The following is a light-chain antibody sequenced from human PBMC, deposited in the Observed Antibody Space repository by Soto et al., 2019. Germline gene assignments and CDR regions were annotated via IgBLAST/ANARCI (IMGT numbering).Light chain of an antibody. V-gene: IGKV4-1*01. Sequence: DILLTHSPDSLAVSLGERATINCKSNQTVLYRSNNKNYLAWYQQRPGQPPKLLIYWASTRESGVPARFSGSGSGTDFTLTISSLQAEDVAVYYCQQYYNVPPAFGQGTKVDIK. J-gene: IGKJ1*01. CDR2: WAS. CDR1: QTVLYRSNNKNY. CDR3: QQYYNVPPA.